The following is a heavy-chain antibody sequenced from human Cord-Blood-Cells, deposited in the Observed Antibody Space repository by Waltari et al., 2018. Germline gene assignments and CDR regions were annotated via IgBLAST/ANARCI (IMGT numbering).Heavy chain of an antibody. CDR2: FDPEDCET. D-gene: IGHD3-16*01. Sequence: QVQLVQSGAEVKKPGASVKVSCKVSGYTLTELSMHWVRQAPGKGLEWMGGFDPEDCETIYAQKFKGRVTMTEDTSTDTAYMELSSLRSEDTAVYYCATGPDYDYVWGSYSDYWGQGTLVTVSS. CDR3: ATGPDYDYVWGSYSDY. V-gene: IGHV1-24*01. CDR1: GYTLTELS. J-gene: IGHJ4*02.